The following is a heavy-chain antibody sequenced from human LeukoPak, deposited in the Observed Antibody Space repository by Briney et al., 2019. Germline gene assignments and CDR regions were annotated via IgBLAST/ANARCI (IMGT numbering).Heavy chain of an antibody. J-gene: IGHJ6*03. V-gene: IGHV3-21*01. Sequence: PGGSLRLSCAASGFTFSSYSMNWVRQAPGKGLDWVSSISSSSSYIYYADSVKGRFTISRDNAKNSLYLQMNSLRAEDTAVYYCAREVVVPAGARHYYYYYYMDVWGKGTRVTVSS. D-gene: IGHD2-2*01. CDR3: AREVVVPAGARHYYYYYYMDV. CDR1: GFTFSSYS. CDR2: ISSSSSYI.